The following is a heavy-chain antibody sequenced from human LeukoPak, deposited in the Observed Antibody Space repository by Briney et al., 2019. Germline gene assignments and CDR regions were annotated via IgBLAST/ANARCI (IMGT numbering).Heavy chain of an antibody. Sequence: GGSLRLSCAASGFTFIRCAMKWVRQTPGKGLEWVSYISATSANIHYADSVKGRFTISIDNAKNSLYLQMNSLRAEDTAVYYCARDLSYGYDYYYTDGWGKGTTVTVSS. J-gene: IGHJ6*03. CDR2: ISATSANI. V-gene: IGHV3-48*01. CDR1: GFTFIRCA. D-gene: IGHD5-18*01. CDR3: ARDLSYGYDYYYTDG.